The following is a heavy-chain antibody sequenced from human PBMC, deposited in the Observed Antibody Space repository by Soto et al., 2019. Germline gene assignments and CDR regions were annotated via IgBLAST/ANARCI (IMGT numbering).Heavy chain of an antibody. Sequence: ASVKVSCKASGYTFTSYYMHWVRQAPGQGLEWMGIINPSGGSTSYAQKFQGRVTMTRDTSTSTVYMELSSLRSEDTAVYYCARDLWFGGPPHNWFAPWGQGTLVTVSS. D-gene: IGHD3-10*01. CDR1: GYTFTSYY. CDR3: ARDLWFGGPPHNWFAP. J-gene: IGHJ5*02. V-gene: IGHV1-46*03. CDR2: INPSGGST.